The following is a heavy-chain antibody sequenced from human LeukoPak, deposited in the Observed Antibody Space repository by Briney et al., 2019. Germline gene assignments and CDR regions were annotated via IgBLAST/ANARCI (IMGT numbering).Heavy chain of an antibody. Sequence: GASVKVSCKASGYTFTSYGISWVRQAPGQGLEWMGWISAYNGNTNYAQKLQGRVTMTTDTSTSTAYMELRSLRSDDTAVYYCARDISRVTIAAAGTWWFDPWGQGTLVTVSS. CDR3: ARDISRVTIAAAGTWWFDP. D-gene: IGHD6-13*01. J-gene: IGHJ5*02. V-gene: IGHV1-18*01. CDR1: GYTFTSYG. CDR2: ISAYNGNT.